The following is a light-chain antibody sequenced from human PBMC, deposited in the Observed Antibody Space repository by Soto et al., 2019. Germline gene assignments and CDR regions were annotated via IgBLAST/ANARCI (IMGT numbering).Light chain of an antibody. Sequence: QLVLTQPPSASGTPGQTVTISCSGSSSNIGSNTVNWYQQLPGTAPKLLIYSSNQRPSGVPDRFSGSKSGTSASLAISGLQSEDEADYSCAAWDDSLNGRVFGGGTKLTVL. CDR3: AAWDDSLNGRV. V-gene: IGLV1-44*01. CDR1: SSNIGSNT. J-gene: IGLJ2*01. CDR2: SSN.